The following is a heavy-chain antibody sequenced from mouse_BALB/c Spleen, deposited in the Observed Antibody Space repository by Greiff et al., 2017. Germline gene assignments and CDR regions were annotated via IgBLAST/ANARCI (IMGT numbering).Heavy chain of an antibody. CDR3: ERGGCGNEYAMDY. D-gene: IGHD2-1*01. V-gene: IGHV1-54*01. Sequence: VQLQQSGAELVRPGTSVKVSCKASGYAFTNYLIEWVKQRPGQGLEWIGVINPGSGGTNYNEKFKGKATLTADKSSSTAYMQLSSLTSDNSAVYFCERGGCGNEYAMDYWGQGTSVTVSS. J-gene: IGHJ4*01. CDR2: INPGSGGT. CDR1: GYAFTNYL.